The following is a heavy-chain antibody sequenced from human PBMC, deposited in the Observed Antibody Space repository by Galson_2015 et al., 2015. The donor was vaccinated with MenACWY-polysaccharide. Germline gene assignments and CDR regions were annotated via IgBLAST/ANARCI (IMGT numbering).Heavy chain of an antibody. J-gene: IGHJ4*02. CDR3: ARDYDFWSGPHLY. Sequence: SLRLSCAASGFTFSDYYMSWIRQAPGKGLEWVSYISSSGSTIYYADSVKGRFTISRDNAKNSLYLQMNSLRAEDTAVYYCARDYDFWSGPHLYGGQGTLVTVSS. CDR1: GFTFSDYY. CDR2: ISSSGSTI. D-gene: IGHD3-3*01. V-gene: IGHV3-11*01.